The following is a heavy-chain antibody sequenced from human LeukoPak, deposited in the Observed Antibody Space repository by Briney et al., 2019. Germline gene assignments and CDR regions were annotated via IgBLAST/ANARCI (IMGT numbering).Heavy chain of an antibody. CDR2: MNPNSGNT. V-gene: IGHV1-8*01. J-gene: IGHJ3*02. Sequence: ASVKVSCKASGYPFTSYDINWVRQATGQGLEWMGWMNPNSGNTGYAQKFQGRVTMTRNTSISTAYMELSSLRSEDTAVYYCAGIAVATRSDAFDIWGQGTMVTVSS. CDR3: AGIAVATRSDAFDI. CDR1: GYPFTSYD. D-gene: IGHD6-19*01.